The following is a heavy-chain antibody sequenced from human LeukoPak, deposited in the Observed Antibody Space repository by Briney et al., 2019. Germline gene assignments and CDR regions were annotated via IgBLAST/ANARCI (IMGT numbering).Heavy chain of an antibody. CDR2: INYSGGT. CDR3: ARQYYNYYFDY. J-gene: IGHJ4*02. CDR1: GFTVSSNY. V-gene: IGHV4-59*08. D-gene: IGHD1-1*01. Sequence: GSLRLSCAASGFTVSSNYMSWIRQPPGKGLEWIGYINYSGGTNYNPSLKSRVTISVDTSKNQCSLKLSSVTAADTAVYYCARQYYNYYFDYWGQGALVTVSS.